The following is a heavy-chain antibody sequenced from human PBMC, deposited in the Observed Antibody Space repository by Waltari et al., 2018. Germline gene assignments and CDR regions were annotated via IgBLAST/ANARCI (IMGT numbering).Heavy chain of an antibody. V-gene: IGHV3-74*03. CDR2: MKTDGTSI. CDR1: DFFTDYW. J-gene: IGHJ4*02. Sequence: EVQLVNSGGGLVQPGGSLRLSWAASDFFTDYWLDWVRQAPGKGLVWVSRMKTDGTSITYADSVKGRFTISRDSAKNTYYLQMNSLRAEDTAVYYCTRNPGYWGQGTLVTVSS. CDR3: TRNPGY.